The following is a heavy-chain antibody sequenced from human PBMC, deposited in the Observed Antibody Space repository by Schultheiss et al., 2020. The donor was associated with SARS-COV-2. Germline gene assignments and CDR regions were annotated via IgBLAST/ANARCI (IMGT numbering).Heavy chain of an antibody. Sequence: SVKVSCKASGGTFSSYAISWVRQAPGQGLEWMGGIILMFDEANYSQKFLGRVTITADESTSTAYMELSSLRSEDTAVYYCARGLGIAVAGADYWGQGTLVTVSS. CDR3: ARGLGIAVAGADY. D-gene: IGHD6-19*01. CDR1: GGTFSSYA. V-gene: IGHV1-69*13. J-gene: IGHJ4*02. CDR2: IILMFDEA.